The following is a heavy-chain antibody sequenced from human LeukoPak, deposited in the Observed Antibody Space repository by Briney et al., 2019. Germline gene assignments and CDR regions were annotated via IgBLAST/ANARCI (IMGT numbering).Heavy chain of an antibody. CDR3: ARVREQWLAFDFDY. CDR2: INPNSGGT. V-gene: IGHV1-2*02. J-gene: IGHJ4*02. D-gene: IGHD6-19*01. Sequence: GASVKVSCKASGYTFTGYYIHWVRQAPGQGLEWMGWINPNSGGTNYAQKFQGRVTMTRDTSISTAYMELSRLRSDDTAVYYCARVREQWLAFDFDYWGQGTLVTVSA. CDR1: GYTFTGYY.